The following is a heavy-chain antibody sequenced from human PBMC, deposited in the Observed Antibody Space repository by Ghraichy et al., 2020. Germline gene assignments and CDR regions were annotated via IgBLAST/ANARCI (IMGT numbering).Heavy chain of an antibody. CDR1: GDSINNDHYY. Sequence: SETLSLTCTVSGDSINNDHYYWGWIRQPPGKGLEWIGSISYSGSTYYNPSLKSRLTISVAPSKNRFSLTLTSVTAADTAVYYCARHRGGAYFNSWGQGTLVPVSS. CDR3: ARHRGGAYFNS. CDR2: ISYSGST. V-gene: IGHV4-39*01. J-gene: IGHJ4*02. D-gene: IGHD2-15*01.